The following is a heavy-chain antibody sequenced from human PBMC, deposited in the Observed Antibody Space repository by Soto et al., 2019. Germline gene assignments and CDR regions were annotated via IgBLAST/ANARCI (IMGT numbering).Heavy chain of an antibody. J-gene: IGHJ4*02. V-gene: IGHV3-11*03. D-gene: IGHD2-21*02. Sequence: GGSLRLSCAASGFTFSDYYMSWIRQAPGKGLEWVSYISSSSSYTNYADSVKGRFTISRDNAKNSLYLQMNSLRAEDTAVYYCARYAYCGGDCYNGLGYWGQGTLVTVSS. CDR3: ARYAYCGGDCYNGLGY. CDR2: ISSSSSYT. CDR1: GFTFSDYY.